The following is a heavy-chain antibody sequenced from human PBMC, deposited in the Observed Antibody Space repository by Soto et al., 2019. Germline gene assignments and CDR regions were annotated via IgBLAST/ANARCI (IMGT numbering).Heavy chain of an antibody. J-gene: IGHJ5*02. V-gene: IGHV4-59*01. Sequence: SETLSLTSTVSCGPISSYYWSWIRQPPGNGLYCIGSIYYRAVTXXXPPLQRRXXISVDPSKNHXPLKLXSVAAASPASYYCPRDHEYSYGYTHDRWGQGTLVTVX. CDR1: CGPISSYY. D-gene: IGHD5-18*01. CDR2: IYYRAVT. CDR3: PRDHEYSYGYTHDR.